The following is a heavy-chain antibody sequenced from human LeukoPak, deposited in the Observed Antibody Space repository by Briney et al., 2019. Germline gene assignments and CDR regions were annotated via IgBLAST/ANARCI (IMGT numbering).Heavy chain of an antibody. CDR1: GYTFTGYD. CDR2: INPNSGGT. Sequence: ASVKVSCKASGYTFTGYDMHWVRQAPGQGLEWMGRINPNSGGTNYAQKFQGRVTMTRDTSISTAYMELSRLRSDDTAVYYCARDPGCSSTSCSHGFDPWGQGTLVTVSS. J-gene: IGHJ5*02. CDR3: ARDPGCSSTSCSHGFDP. V-gene: IGHV1-2*06. D-gene: IGHD2-2*01.